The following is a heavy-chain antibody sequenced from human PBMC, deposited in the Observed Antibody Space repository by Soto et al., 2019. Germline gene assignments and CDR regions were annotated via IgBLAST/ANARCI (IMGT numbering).Heavy chain of an antibody. J-gene: IGHJ6*02. Sequence: SETLSLTCTVSGGSISSSSYYWGWIRQPPGKGLEWIGSIYYSGSTYYNPSLKSRVPISVDTSKNQFSLKLSSVTAADTAVYYCAMYSSTSSVTRPGISDYYYYGMDVWGQGTTVTVSS. CDR2: IYYSGST. D-gene: IGHD2-2*01. CDR3: AMYSSTSSVTRPGISDYYYYGMDV. CDR1: GGSISSSSYY. V-gene: IGHV4-39*01.